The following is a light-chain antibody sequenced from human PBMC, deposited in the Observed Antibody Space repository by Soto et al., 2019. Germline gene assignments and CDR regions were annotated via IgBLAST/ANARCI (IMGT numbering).Light chain of an antibody. CDR3: SSYTSSSTYV. V-gene: IGLV2-14*01. CDR2: DVS. J-gene: IGLJ1*01. Sequence: QSALTQPASVSGSPGQSITISCTGTSRDVGGYNYVSWYQQHPGKTPKLMIYDVSDRPSGVSNRFSGAKSGTTASLTTSGLQAEDEADYYCSSYTSSSTYVFGTGTKVTAL. CDR1: SRDVGGYNY.